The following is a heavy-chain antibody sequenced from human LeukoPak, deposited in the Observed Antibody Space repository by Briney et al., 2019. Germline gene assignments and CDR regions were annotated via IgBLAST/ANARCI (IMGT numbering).Heavy chain of an antibody. D-gene: IGHD2-2*01. J-gene: IGHJ4*02. CDR2: ISSSSSYI. V-gene: IGHV3-21*01. CDR1: GFTFSSYS. CDR3: ARDVADIVVVPAL. Sequence: GGSLRLSCAASGFTFSSYSMNWVRQAPGKGLEWVSSISSSSSYIYYADSVKGRFTISRDNAKNSLYLQMNNLRAEDTAVYYCARDVADIVVVPALGGQGTLVTVSS.